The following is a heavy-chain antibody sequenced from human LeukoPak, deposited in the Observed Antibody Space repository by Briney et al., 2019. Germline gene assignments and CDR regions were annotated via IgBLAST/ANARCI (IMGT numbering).Heavy chain of an antibody. CDR3: SHSNWNDQFSADY. CDR1: GGSISSSSYY. CDR2: IYYSGST. V-gene: IGHV4-39*01. Sequence: PSETLSLTCTVSGGSISSSSYYWGWIRQPPGKGLEWIGSIYYSGSTYYNPSLKSRVTISVDTSKNQFSLKLSSVTAADTAVYYCSHSNWNDQFSADYRGQGTLVTVSS. J-gene: IGHJ4*02. D-gene: IGHD1-20*01.